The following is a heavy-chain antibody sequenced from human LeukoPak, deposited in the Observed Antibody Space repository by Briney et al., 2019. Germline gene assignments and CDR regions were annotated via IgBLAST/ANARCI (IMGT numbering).Heavy chain of an antibody. D-gene: IGHD3-16*02. Sequence: SETLSLTCTVSGGSISRYYWSWIRQPPGKGLEWIGYIYYSGSTNYNPSLKSRVTISVDTSKNQFSLKLSSVTAADTAVYYCARLGELSSLHYWGQGTLVTVSS. CDR1: GGSISRYY. J-gene: IGHJ4*02. CDR2: IYYSGST. CDR3: ARLGELSSLHY. V-gene: IGHV4-59*01.